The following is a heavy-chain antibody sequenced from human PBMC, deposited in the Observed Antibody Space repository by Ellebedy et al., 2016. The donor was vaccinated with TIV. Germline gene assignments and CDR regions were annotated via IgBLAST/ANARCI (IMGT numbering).Heavy chain of an antibody. Sequence: ASVKVSXXSSGYTFTNYDINWVRQATGQGLEWMGWMNPNSGNTGYAQKFQGRVTMTRNTSISTAYMELSSLRSEDTAVYYCAREKTFRGVKGNWFDPWGQGTLVTVSS. CDR3: AREKTFRGVKGNWFDP. V-gene: IGHV1-8*01. CDR1: GYTFTNYD. D-gene: IGHD3-10*01. CDR2: MNPNSGNT. J-gene: IGHJ5*02.